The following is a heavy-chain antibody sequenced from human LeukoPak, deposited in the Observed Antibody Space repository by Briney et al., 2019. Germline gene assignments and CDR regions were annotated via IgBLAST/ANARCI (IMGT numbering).Heavy chain of an antibody. V-gene: IGHV3-30*02. J-gene: IGHJ4*02. D-gene: IGHD3-16*02. CDR1: GFTFSSYG. CDR3: VTIRSYYFDY. CDR2: IRYDGSNK. Sequence: PAGSLRLSCAASGFTFSSYGMHWVRQAPGKGLEWVAFIRYDGSNKYYADSVKGRFTISRDNSKNTLYLQMNSLRAEDTAVYYCVTIRSYYFDYWGQGTLVTVSS.